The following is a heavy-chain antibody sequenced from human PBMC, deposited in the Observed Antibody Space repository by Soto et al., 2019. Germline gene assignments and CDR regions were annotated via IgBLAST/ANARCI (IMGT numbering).Heavy chain of an antibody. J-gene: IGHJ4*02. CDR1: GFTFSSYG. V-gene: IGHV3-30*18. Sequence: LRLSCAASGFTFSSYGMHWVRQAPGKGLEWVAVISYDGSNKYYADSVKGRFTISRDNSKNTLYLQMNSLRAEDTAVYYCAKETSGDYGDFDYWGQGTLVTVSS. CDR3: AKETSGDYGDFDY. CDR2: ISYDGSNK. D-gene: IGHD4-17*01.